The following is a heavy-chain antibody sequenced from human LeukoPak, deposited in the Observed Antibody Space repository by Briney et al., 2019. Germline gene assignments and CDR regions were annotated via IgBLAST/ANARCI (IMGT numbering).Heavy chain of an antibody. CDR3: AREVDYDILTGYLYYYYYYGMDV. Sequence: ASVKVSCKVSGYTLTELSMHWVRQAPGKGLEWMGGFDPEDGETIYAQKFQGRVTMTRDTSTSTVYMELSSLRSEDTAVYYCAREVDYDILTGYLYYYYYYGMDVWGQGTTVTVSS. CDR2: FDPEDGET. J-gene: IGHJ6*02. V-gene: IGHV1-24*01. CDR1: GYTLTELS. D-gene: IGHD3-9*01.